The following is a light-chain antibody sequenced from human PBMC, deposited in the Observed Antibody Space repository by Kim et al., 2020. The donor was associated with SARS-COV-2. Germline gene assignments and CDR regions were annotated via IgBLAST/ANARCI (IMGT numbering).Light chain of an antibody. V-gene: IGKV2-30*01. CDR3: MQGTHWLYT. CDR1: QSLVYSDGNTY. CDR2: KVS. Sequence: DVVMTQSPLSLPVTLGQPTSISCRSSQSLVYSDGNTYLNWFQQRPGQSPRRLIYKVSNRDSGVPDRFSGSGSGTDFTLKISGVEAEDVGVYYCMQGTHWLYTFGQGTKLEI. J-gene: IGKJ2*01.